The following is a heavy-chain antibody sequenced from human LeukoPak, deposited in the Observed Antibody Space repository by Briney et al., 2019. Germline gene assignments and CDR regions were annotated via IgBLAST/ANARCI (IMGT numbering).Heavy chain of an antibody. Sequence: PGGSLRLFCAASGFSGGNYYISWVRQAPGKGLEWVSIIYSSGSTYYPDSVKGRFTISRDNSKNTLYLQMTSLRHEDTAVYYCAKNYGDFWGQGTLVTVSS. V-gene: IGHV3-53*01. CDR2: IYSSGST. CDR3: AKNYGDF. CDR1: GFSGGNYY. J-gene: IGHJ4*02.